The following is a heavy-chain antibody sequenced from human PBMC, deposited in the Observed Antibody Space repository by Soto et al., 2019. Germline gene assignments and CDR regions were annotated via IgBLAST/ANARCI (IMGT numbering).Heavy chain of an antibody. V-gene: IGHV3-23*04. Sequence: DVRLVESGGGLVRPGWSLRLPCAASGITITNYPMSWVRQAPGKGLDWVSGISGSGDTTYYADSAKGRFTISKGISKNSLSLQVESLRAEDSALDLCVRDDGGYPSTAPHWGKGTLVTASP. CDR3: VRDDGGYPSTAPH. CDR1: GITITNYP. CDR2: ISGSGDTT. D-gene: IGHD4-17*01. J-gene: IGHJ4*02.